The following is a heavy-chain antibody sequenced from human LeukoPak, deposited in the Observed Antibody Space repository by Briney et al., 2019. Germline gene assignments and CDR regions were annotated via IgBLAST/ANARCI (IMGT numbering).Heavy chain of an antibody. V-gene: IGHV3-64*01. Sequence: PGGSLRLSCAASGFTFSSYAMHWVRQAPGKGLEYVSAISSNGGSTYYANSVKGRFTISRDNSKNTLYLQMGSLRAEDMAVYYCARDRPGGPRDFDWLYPFDYWGQGTLVTVSS. CDR2: ISSNGGST. CDR3: ARDRPGGPRDFDWLYPFDY. D-gene: IGHD3-9*01. CDR1: GFTFSSYA. J-gene: IGHJ4*02.